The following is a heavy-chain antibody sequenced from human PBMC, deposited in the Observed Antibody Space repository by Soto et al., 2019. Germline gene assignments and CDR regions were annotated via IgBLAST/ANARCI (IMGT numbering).Heavy chain of an antibody. CDR2: IYQSGVT. D-gene: IGHD6-19*01. J-gene: IGHJ5*02. V-gene: IGHV4-30-2*01. Sequence: SETLSLTCNMSGDPYSISTYSWSWIRQPPGKALQWIGFIYQSGVTSYNPSLASRVSISLDRSNNQCSLKLKSVTAADTAVYFCAGMPYTSGLRFDPWGPGTLVTVSS. CDR1: GDPYSISTYS. CDR3: AGMPYTSGLRFDP.